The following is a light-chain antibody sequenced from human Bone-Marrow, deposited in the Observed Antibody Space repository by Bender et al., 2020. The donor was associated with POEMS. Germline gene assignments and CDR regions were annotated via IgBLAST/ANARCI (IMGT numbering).Light chain of an antibody. CDR3: SSFAGGTSHVL. CDR1: SSDIGDYNY. Sequence: QSALTQPRSVSGSPGQSVTISCTGSSSDIGDYNYVSWYQQHPGKAPKLIIYDVFLRPSGVSSRFSGSKSGNTASLTISGLQAEDEADYYCSSFAGGTSHVLFGGGTKLTVL. CDR2: DVF. V-gene: IGLV2-11*01. J-gene: IGLJ2*01.